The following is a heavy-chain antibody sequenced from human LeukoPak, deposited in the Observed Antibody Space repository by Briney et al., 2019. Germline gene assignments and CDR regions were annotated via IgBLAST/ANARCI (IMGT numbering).Heavy chain of an antibody. D-gene: IGHD3-22*01. V-gene: IGHV4-38-2*02. Sequence: PSETLSLTCTVSGYSISSGYYWGCIRQPPGKGLECIGNIYHSGTPYYNPSLKSRVTISVDTSKNQFSLKLRSVTAADTAVYYCARGVTMIGRLRFDPWGQGTLVTVSS. CDR2: IYHSGTP. J-gene: IGHJ5*02. CDR3: ARGVTMIGRLRFDP. CDR1: GYSISSGYY.